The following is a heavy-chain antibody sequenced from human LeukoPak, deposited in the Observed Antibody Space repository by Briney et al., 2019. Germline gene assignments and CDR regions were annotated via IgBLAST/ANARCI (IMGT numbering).Heavy chain of an antibody. D-gene: IGHD2-15*01. J-gene: IGHJ4*02. Sequence: PGGSLRLSCAASGLTFSSYSMNWVRGAPGKGLEWVSYISSSSTIYYADSVKGRFTISRDNAKNSLYLQMNSLRAEDTAVYYCARSYCSGGSCYLDYWGQGTLVTVSS. V-gene: IGHV3-48*01. CDR2: ISSSSTI. CDR1: GLTFSSYS. CDR3: ARSYCSGGSCYLDY.